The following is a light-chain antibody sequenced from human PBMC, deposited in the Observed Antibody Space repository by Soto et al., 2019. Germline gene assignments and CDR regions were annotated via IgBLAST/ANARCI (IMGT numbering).Light chain of an antibody. V-gene: IGKV3-11*01. CDR2: DAS. Sequence: EIVLTQSPATLSLSPGERATLSCRASQSINSQLAWYQQKPGQAPRLLIHDASSRATGIPARFSGSGSGTEFTLTISSLEPEDFAVYYCQQRNNWPPSITFGQGTRLEIK. J-gene: IGKJ5*01. CDR3: QQRNNWPPSIT. CDR1: QSINSQ.